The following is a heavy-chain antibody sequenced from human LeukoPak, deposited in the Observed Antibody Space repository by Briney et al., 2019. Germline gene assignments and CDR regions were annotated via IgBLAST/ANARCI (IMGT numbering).Heavy chain of an antibody. CDR2: MNPNSGNT. CDR1: GYTFTSFD. J-gene: IGHJ6*02. Sequence: ASVKVSCKASGYTFTSFDIHWVRQATGQGLEWMGWMNPNSGNTGYVQKFQGRVTMTRNTSISTAYMELSSLRDEDTAVYYCASRSHLAYCSTRRCLSMDVWGQGTTVTVSS. CDR3: ASRSHLAYCSTRRCLSMDV. V-gene: IGHV1-8*01. D-gene: IGHD2-2*01.